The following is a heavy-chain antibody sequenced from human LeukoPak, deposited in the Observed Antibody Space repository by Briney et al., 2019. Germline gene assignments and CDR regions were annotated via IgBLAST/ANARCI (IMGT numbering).Heavy chain of an antibody. J-gene: IGHJ4*02. V-gene: IGHV3-53*01. CDR2: IYSGGST. D-gene: IGHD5-18*01. Sequence: GGSLRLSCAASGFTFSSYWMHWVRQAPGKGLEWVSVIYSGGSTYYADSVKGRFTISRDNSKNTLYLQMNSLRAEDTAVYYCARGTAMVTLSFDYWGQGTLVTVSS. CDR3: ARGTAMVTLSFDY. CDR1: GFTFSSYW.